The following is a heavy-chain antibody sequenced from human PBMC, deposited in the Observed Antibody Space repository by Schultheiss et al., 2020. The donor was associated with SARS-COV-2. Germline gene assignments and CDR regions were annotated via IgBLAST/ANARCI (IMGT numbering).Heavy chain of an antibody. D-gene: IGHD3-22*01. V-gene: IGHV4-4*07. CDR3: ARWDDSSGYHRRWFDP. J-gene: IGHJ5*02. CDR2: IYTSGTT. Sequence: SETLSLTCTVSGDSISSSYWSWIRQPAGKGLEWIGRIYTSGTTSYNPSLKSRVTMSADTSKNQFSLKLSSVTAADTAVYYCARWDDSSGYHRRWFDPWGQGTLVTVSS. CDR1: GDSISSSY.